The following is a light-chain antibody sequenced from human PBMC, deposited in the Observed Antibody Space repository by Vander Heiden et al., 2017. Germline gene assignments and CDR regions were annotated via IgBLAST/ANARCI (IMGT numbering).Light chain of an antibody. CDR1: QSVRSSY. CDR3: QQYGSSPYT. V-gene: IGKV3-20*01. Sequence: ETVVTQSPGPLSLSPGERATLSCRASQSVRSSYLAWYQQKPGQAPRLLIYGASSRATGIPDRFSGSGSGTDFTLTISRLEPEDFAVFYCQQYGSSPYTFGQGTKLEI. J-gene: IGKJ2*01. CDR2: GAS.